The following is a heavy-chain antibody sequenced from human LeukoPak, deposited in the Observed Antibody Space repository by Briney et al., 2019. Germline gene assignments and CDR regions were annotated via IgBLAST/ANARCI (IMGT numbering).Heavy chain of an antibody. Sequence: GASVKVSCKASGGTFSSYAISWVRQAPGQGLEWMGGIIPIFGTANYAQKFQGRVTITADKSTSTAYMELSSLRSEDTAVYYCARSGPVAYYYYYMDVWGKGTTVTVSS. V-gene: IGHV1-69*06. CDR3: ARSGPVAYYYYYMDV. D-gene: IGHD2-2*01. CDR1: GGTFSSYA. J-gene: IGHJ6*03. CDR2: IIPIFGTA.